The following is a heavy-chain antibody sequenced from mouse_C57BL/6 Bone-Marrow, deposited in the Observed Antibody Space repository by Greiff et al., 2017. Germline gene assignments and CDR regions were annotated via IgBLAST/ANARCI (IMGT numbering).Heavy chain of an antibody. D-gene: IGHD1-1*01. J-gene: IGHJ1*03. CDR2: INPNNGGT. V-gene: IGHV1-22*01. Sequence: EVQLQQSGPELVKPGASVKMSCKASGYTFTDYNMHWVKQSHGKSLEWIGYINPNNGGTSYNQKFKGKATLTVNKSSSTAYMELRSLTSEDSAVYYCARGYYGSSYRWYFDVWGTGTTVTVSS. CDR1: GYTFTDYN. CDR3: ARGYYGSSYRWYFDV.